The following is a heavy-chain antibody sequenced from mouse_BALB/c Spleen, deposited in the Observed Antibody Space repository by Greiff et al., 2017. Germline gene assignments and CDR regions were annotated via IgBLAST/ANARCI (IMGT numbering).Heavy chain of an antibody. V-gene: IGHV2-2*02. CDR1: GFSLTSYG. J-gene: IGHJ1*01. D-gene: IGHD2-10*02. Sequence: VQLVESGPGLVQPSQCLSITCTVSGFSLTSYGVHWVRQSPGKGLEWLGVIWSGGSTDYNAAFISRLSISKDNSKSQVFFKMNSLQANDTAIYYCARKEYGNPNWYFEVGGAGTTVTVSS. CDR2: IWSGGST. CDR3: ARKEYGNPNWYFEV.